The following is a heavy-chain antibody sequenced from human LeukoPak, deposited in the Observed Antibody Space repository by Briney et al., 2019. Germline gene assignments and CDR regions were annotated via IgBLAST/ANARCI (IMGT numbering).Heavy chain of an antibody. CDR3: AINVLRHFDWLLN. CDR2: IYYSGST. D-gene: IGHD3-9*01. J-gene: IGHJ4*02. V-gene: IGHV4-38-2*02. CDR1: GYSISSGYY. Sequence: SETLSLTCTVSGYSISSGYYWGWIRQPPGKGLEWIGSIYYSGSTYYNPSLKSRVTISVDTSKNQFSLKLSSVTAADTAVYYCAINVLRHFDWLLNWGQGTLVTVSS.